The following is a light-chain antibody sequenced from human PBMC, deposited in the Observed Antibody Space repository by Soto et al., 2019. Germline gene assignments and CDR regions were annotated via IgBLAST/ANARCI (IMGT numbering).Light chain of an antibody. CDR1: SSNIGAGYD. CDR3: QSHDSSLHASV. V-gene: IGLV1-40*01. J-gene: IGLJ1*01. CDR2: GNT. Sequence: QSALTQPPSVSGAPGQRVTISCTGSSSNIGAGYDVHWYLQLPGTAPKLLIYGNTNRPSGVLDRFSGSKSGSSASLAITGLQAEDEADYYCQSHDSSLHASVFGTGTKVTVL.